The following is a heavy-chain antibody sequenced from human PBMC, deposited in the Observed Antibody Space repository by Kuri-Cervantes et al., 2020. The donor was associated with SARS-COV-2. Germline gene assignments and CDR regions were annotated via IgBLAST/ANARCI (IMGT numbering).Heavy chain of an antibody. J-gene: IGHJ6*03. V-gene: IGHV4-4*07. CDR3: ARDGGSGYDWTDYYYYYMDV. Sequence: SETLSLTCTVSGGSISSYYWSWIRQPAGKGLEWIGRIYTSGSTSYNPSLKSRVTMSVDTSKNQFSLKLSSVTAADTAVYYCARDGGSGYDWTDYYYYYMDVWGKGTTVTVSS. D-gene: IGHD5-12*01. CDR1: GGSISSYY. CDR2: IYTSGST.